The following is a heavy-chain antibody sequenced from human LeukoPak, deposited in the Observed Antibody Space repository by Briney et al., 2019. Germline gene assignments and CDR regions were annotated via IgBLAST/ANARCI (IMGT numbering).Heavy chain of an antibody. Sequence: ASVKVSCKASGYTFTSYDINWVRQATGQGLEWMGWMNPNSGNTGYAQKFQGRVTITRNTSISTAYMELSSLRSEDTAVYYCARGRIAVAGFHYWGQGTLVTVSS. CDR1: GYTFTSYD. J-gene: IGHJ4*02. CDR2: MNPNSGNT. D-gene: IGHD6-19*01. V-gene: IGHV1-8*03. CDR3: ARGRIAVAGFHY.